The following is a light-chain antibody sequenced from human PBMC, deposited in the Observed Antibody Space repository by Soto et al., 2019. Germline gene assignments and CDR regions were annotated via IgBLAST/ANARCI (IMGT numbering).Light chain of an antibody. CDR3: QQTHSVTYT. V-gene: IGKV3D-11*01. Sequence: EIVLTQSPATLSSFPGDRVTLSCRASQAVNTRLDWYPHRPGQAPRLLIYLTSNREAGIPARFSGSGAGTDCTRPISSLQPEDVATDCCQQTHSVTYTFGQGTKVDIK. CDR2: LTS. J-gene: IGKJ1*01. CDR1: QAVNTR.